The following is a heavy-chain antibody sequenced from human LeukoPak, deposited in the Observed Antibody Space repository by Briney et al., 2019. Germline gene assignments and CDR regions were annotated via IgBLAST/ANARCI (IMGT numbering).Heavy chain of an antibody. D-gene: IGHD3-3*01. CDR3: AKNANYDFWSGTAYYYYYMDV. J-gene: IGHJ6*03. V-gene: IGHV3-43*01. CDR2: ISWDGGST. Sequence: GGSLRLSCAASGFTFDDYTMHWVRQAPGKGLEWVSLISWDGGSTYYADSVKGRFTISRDNSKNSLYLQMNSLRTEDTALYYCAKNANYDFWSGTAYYYYYMDVWGKGTTVTVSS. CDR1: GFTFDDYT.